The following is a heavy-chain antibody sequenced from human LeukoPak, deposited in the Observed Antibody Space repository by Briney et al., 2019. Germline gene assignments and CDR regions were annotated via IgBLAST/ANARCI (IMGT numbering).Heavy chain of an antibody. V-gene: IGHV4-34*01. CDR2: INHSGST. Sequence: SETLSLTCAVYGGSFSGYYWSWIRQPPGKGLEWIGEINHSGSTNYNPSLKSRVTISVDTSKNQFSLKLSPVTAADTAVYYCARESGAMDLDYWGQGTLVTVSS. CDR3: ARESGAMDLDY. CDR1: GGSFSGYY. D-gene: IGHD5-18*01. J-gene: IGHJ4*02.